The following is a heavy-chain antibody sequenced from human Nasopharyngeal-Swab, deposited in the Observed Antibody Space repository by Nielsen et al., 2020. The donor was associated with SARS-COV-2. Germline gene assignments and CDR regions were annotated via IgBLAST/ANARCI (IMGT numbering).Heavy chain of an antibody. CDR1: GYSFTGYW. CDR2: IDPSDSYT. Sequence: GESLKISCKGSGYSFTGYWIRWESKMPGKGLEWMGRIDPSDSYTNYSPSFQGHVTISADKSISTAYLQWSSLKASDTAMYYCARLIIAGQNWFDPWGQGTLVTVSS. J-gene: IGHJ5*02. V-gene: IGHV5-10-1*01. D-gene: IGHD6-13*01. CDR3: ARLIIAGQNWFDP.